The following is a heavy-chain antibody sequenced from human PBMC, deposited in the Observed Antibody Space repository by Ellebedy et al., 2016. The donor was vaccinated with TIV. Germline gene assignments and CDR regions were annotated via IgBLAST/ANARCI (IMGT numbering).Heavy chain of an antibody. D-gene: IGHD4-17*01. CDR3: ARFVDGDYEDY. Sequence: ASVKVSCKASGYTLTNYGISWLRQAAPQGLAWMGWISGYNGNTDSAQKLQGRVTMTTDTSLSTAYMELRSLRSDDPAVYYCARFVDGDYEDYWGQGPLVTVSS. CDR1: GYTLTNYG. J-gene: IGHJ4*02. CDR2: ISGYNGNT. V-gene: IGHV1-18*04.